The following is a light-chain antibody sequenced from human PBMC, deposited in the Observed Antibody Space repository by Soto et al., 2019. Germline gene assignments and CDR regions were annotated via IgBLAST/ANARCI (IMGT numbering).Light chain of an antibody. V-gene: IGLV2-14*02. CDR2: EVT. CDR1: SSDIGSYNL. Sequence: QSALTQPASVSGSPGQSITISCTGTSSDIGSYNLVSWYQQHPGKAPKLMIYEVTNRPSGISNRFSGSKSGNTASLTISGLQAEDEADYYCSSHTSSRTRVFGGGTKLTVL. CDR3: SSHTSSRTRV. J-gene: IGLJ2*01.